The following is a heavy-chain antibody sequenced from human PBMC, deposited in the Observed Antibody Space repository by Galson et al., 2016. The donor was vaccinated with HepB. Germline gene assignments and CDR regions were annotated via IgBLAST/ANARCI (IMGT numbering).Heavy chain of an antibody. CDR2: INAGGGAT. CDR1: GFTFSRYT. D-gene: IGHD6-6*01. J-gene: IGHJ4*02. Sequence: SLRLSCAASGFTFSRYTMGWVRQAPGKGLEWVSDINAGGGATWYADSVKGRFTISRDNSKNTLYLQMNSLRAGDTAIYSCAKALRASSYYYWGQGTLVTVSS. CDR3: AKALRASSYYY. V-gene: IGHV3-23*01.